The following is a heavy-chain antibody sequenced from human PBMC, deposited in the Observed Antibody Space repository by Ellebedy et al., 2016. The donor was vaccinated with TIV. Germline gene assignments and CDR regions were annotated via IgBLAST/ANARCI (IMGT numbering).Heavy chain of an antibody. CDR1: GYTFTSNY. CDR2: IDPRGGST. Sequence: AASVKVSCKASGYTFTSNYMHWVRQAPGQGLEWMGIIDPRGGSTTYAQNFQGRVTMTSATSTNTVYMELSSLRSEDPAVYYCARGRYGGNEWFDPWGQGTLVTVSS. CDR3: ARGRYGGNEWFDP. J-gene: IGHJ5*02. D-gene: IGHD4-23*01. V-gene: IGHV1-46*01.